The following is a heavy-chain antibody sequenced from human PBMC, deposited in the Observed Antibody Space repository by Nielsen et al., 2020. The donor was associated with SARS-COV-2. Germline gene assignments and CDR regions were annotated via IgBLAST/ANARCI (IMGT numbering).Heavy chain of an antibody. CDR3: ARAFKELGYCSSTSCPFDY. J-gene: IGHJ4*02. CDR2: INSDGSST. Sequence: GGSLRLSCAASGFTFSSYWMHWVRQAPGKGLVRVSRINSDGSSTSYADSVKGRFTISRDNAKNTLYLQMNSLRAEDTAVYYCARAFKELGYCSSTSCPFDYWGQGTLVTVSS. CDR1: GFTFSSYW. V-gene: IGHV3-74*01. D-gene: IGHD2-2*01.